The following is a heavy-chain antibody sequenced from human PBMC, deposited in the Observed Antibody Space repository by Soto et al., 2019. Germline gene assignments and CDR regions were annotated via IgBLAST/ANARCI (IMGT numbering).Heavy chain of an antibody. V-gene: IGHV3-23*01. CDR3: ANLPITIVREVFTLSENYLDV. CDR2: ISGSGGST. J-gene: IGHJ6*03. CDR1: GFTFSSYA. D-gene: IGHD3-10*01. Sequence: GGSLRLSCAASGFTFSSYAMSWVRQAPGKGLEWVSAISGSGGSTYYADSVKGRFTISRDNSKNTLYLQMNSLRAEDTAVYYCANLPITIVREVFTLSENYLDVWSKGTTVTVSS.